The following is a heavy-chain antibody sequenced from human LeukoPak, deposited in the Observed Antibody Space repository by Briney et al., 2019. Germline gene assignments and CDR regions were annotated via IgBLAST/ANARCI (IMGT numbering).Heavy chain of an antibody. CDR2: INHSGST. J-gene: IGHJ4*02. D-gene: IGHD6-19*01. CDR1: GGSFSGYY. Sequence: PSETLSLTCTVYGGSFSGYYWSWIRQPPGKGLEWIGEINHSGSTNYNPSLKSRVTISIDTSKNQFSLKLDSVTAADTAVYFCAREPSSGWFSFDYWGQGTLVTVSS. CDR3: AREPSSGWFSFDY. V-gene: IGHV4-34*01.